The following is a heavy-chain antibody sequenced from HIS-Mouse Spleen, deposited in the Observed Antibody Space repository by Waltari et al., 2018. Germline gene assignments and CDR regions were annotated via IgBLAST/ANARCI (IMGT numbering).Heavy chain of an antibody. CDR2: IDWDDDK. CDR3: ARIAEGYSSGWYAFDY. J-gene: IGHJ4*02. CDR1: GFSSSTIGMW. V-gene: IGHV2-70*15. D-gene: IGHD6-19*01. Sequence: QVTLRESGPALVKPTQTPPLTCTSLGFSSSTIGMWLVCFRRPPGKALEWLARIDWDDDKYYSTSLKTRLTISKDTSKNQVVLTMTNMDPVDTATYYCARIAEGYSSGWYAFDYWGQGTLVTVSS.